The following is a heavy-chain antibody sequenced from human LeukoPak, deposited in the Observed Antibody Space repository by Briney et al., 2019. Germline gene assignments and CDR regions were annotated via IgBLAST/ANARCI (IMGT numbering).Heavy chain of an antibody. V-gene: IGHV3-48*01. D-gene: IGHD1-26*01. Sequence: PGGSLSLSCAASGFTFSSYSMNWVRQAPGKGLEWVSYISSSSSTIYYADSVKGRFTISRDNAKNSLYLQMNSLRAEDTAVYYCARDWASGSYYSRYYFDYWGQGTLVTVSS. CDR3: ARDWASGSYYSRYYFDY. CDR2: ISSSSSTI. CDR1: GFTFSSYS. J-gene: IGHJ4*02.